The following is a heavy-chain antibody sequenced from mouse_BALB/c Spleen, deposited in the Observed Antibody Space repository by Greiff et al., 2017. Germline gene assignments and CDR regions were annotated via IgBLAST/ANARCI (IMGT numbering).Heavy chain of an antibody. CDR3: ARGDYDREDYFDY. D-gene: IGHD2-4*01. J-gene: IGHJ2*01. V-gene: IGHV1-63*02. Sequence: VQLQQSGAELVRPGTSVKISCKASVYTFTNYWLGWVKQRPGHGLEWIGDIYPGGGYTNYNEKFKGKATLTADTSSSTAYMQLSSLTSEDSAVYFCARGDYDREDYFDYWGQGTTLTVSS. CDR2: IYPGGGYT. CDR1: VYTFTNYW.